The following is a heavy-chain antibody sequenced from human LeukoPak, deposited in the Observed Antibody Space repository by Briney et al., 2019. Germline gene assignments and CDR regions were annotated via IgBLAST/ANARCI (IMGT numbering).Heavy chain of an antibody. CDR1: GGTFSSYA. Sequence: SVKVSCKASGGTFSSYAISWVRQAPGQGLEWMGRIIPILGIANYAQKFQGRVTITADKSTSTAYMELSSLRSEDTAVYYCARGGANCSGGRCPLNWFDPWGQGTPVTVSS. CDR2: IIPILGIA. CDR3: ARGGANCSGGRCPLNWFDP. V-gene: IGHV1-69*04. D-gene: IGHD2-15*01. J-gene: IGHJ5*02.